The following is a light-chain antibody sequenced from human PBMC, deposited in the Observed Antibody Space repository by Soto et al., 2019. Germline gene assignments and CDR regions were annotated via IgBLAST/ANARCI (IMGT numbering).Light chain of an antibody. CDR1: QSVSSY. V-gene: IGKV3-11*01. J-gene: IGKJ1*01. Sequence: EIVLTQSPATLSLSPGERATLSCRASQSVSSYLAWYQQKPGQAPRLRIYDASNKATGIPARFSGSRSGTDFTLTMSSLEPEDFEVYYCQQRNNWPRTCGQATKVDI. CDR2: DAS. CDR3: QQRNNWPRT.